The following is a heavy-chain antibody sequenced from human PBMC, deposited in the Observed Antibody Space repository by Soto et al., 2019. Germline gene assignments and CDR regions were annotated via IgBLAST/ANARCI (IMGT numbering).Heavy chain of an antibody. CDR1: GFSFSTYG. Sequence: QVQLVASGGGGVQPGRSLTLSCAASGFSFSTYGLHGVRQAPGKGLEWVAVISYDGGTKYYAESVKGRYAISRDNPKQTLYLQVKSLRPDDTAVYYCAKYAMGDDGTGFQYWFFDLWGRGTQVTVSS. CDR3: AKYAMGDDGTGFQYWFFDL. CDR2: ISYDGGTK. V-gene: IGHV3-30*18. J-gene: IGHJ2*01. D-gene: IGHD3-22*01.